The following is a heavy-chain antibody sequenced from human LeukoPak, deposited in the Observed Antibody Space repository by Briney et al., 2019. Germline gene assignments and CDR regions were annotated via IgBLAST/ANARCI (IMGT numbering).Heavy chain of an antibody. CDR2: IHHDGRT. CDR3: AREPEPQDYGDTVNAYDL. V-gene: IGHV4-34*01. CDR1: GGSLSGHY. D-gene: IGHD4-17*01. Sequence: PSETLALTCAAYGGSLSGHYWSWIRQSPGKGLEWIGDIHHDGRTKYSPSLKSRVTILLDTSKSEVCLRLTPVTAADTALYFCAREPEPQDYGDTVNAYDLWGQGTMVIVSS. J-gene: IGHJ3*01.